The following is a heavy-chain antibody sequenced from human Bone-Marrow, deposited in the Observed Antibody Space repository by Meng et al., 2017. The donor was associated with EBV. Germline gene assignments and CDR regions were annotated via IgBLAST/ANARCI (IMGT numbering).Heavy chain of an antibody. Sequence: QVQLVQSGAEVKEAGSSVKVSCKTSGGTFSSDAISWVRQAPGQGLEWMGGLIPMLGAPNYAQKFQDRVTIIADKSTSIHYMELSSLRSDDTAVYYCASESGRGYTPDYWGRGALVTVSS. D-gene: IGHD3-10*01. J-gene: IGHJ4*02. CDR1: GGTFSSDA. V-gene: IGHV1-69*06. CDR2: LIPMLGAP. CDR3: ASESGRGYTPDY.